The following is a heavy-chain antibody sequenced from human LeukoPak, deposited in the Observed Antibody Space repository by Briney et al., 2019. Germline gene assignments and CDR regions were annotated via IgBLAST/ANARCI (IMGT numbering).Heavy chain of an antibody. CDR3: ARDTPYDFWSGRVYYFDY. Sequence: ASVKVSCKASGYTFTGYYMHWVRQAPGQGLEWMGWISAYNGNTNYAQKLQDRVTMTTDTSTATAYTELRSLRSDDTAVYYCARDTPYDFWSGRVYYFDYWGQGTLVTVSS. V-gene: IGHV1-18*04. J-gene: IGHJ4*02. CDR1: GYTFTGYY. D-gene: IGHD3-3*01. CDR2: ISAYNGNT.